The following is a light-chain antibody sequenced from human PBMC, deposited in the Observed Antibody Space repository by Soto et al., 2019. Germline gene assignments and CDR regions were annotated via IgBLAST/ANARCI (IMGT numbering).Light chain of an antibody. V-gene: IGLV2-8*01. J-gene: IGLJ1*01. CDR3: ISYAGDNKYV. Sequence: QSVLTQPPSASGSPGQSVTISCTGTSSDVGGYSYVSWYQQHPGKAPKLMIFEVTKRPSGVPDRFSGSKSGNTASLTVSRLQAGDEADYYCISYAGDNKYVFAPGTKVTVL. CDR1: SSDVGGYSY. CDR2: EVT.